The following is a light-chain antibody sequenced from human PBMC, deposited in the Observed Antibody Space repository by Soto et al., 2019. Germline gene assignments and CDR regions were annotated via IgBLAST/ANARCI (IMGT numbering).Light chain of an antibody. V-gene: IGLV2-14*01. J-gene: IGLJ2*01. CDR3: NSYRRGSTLV. Sequence: QSVLAQPASMSGSPGQSITISCTGTSSDVGGYNYVSWYQQHPGKAPKLMIYEVSNRPSGVSNRFSGSKSGNTASLTISGLQSDDEDDYYCNSYRRGSTLVFGGGTKLTVL. CDR2: EVS. CDR1: SSDVGGYNY.